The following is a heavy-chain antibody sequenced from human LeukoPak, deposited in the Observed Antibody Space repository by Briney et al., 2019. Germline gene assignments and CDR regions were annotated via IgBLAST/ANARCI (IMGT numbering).Heavy chain of an antibody. V-gene: IGHV5-10-1*01. CDR2: IVPSVSYT. CDR1: GYSFTSYW. Sequence: GESLKISCKGSGYSFTSYWISWVRQMPGKDLEWMGRIVPSVSYTNYSPSFQGHVTISADKSISTAYLQWSSLKASDTAMYYCARHPYYYDSSGYYPPAYYDYWGQGTLVTVST. J-gene: IGHJ4*02. D-gene: IGHD3-22*01. CDR3: ARHPYYYDSSGYYPPAYYDY.